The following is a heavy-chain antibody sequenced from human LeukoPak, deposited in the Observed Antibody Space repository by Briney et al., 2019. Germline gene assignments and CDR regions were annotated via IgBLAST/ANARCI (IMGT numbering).Heavy chain of an antibody. CDR3: AREQEGVTRDDAFDI. D-gene: IGHD4-17*01. CDR1: GGSISSDDYY. Sequence: PSETLSLTCTVSGGSISSDDYYWSWIRQPPGEGLEWIGYIYYSGSTYYNPSLKSRVTISVDTSKNQFSLKLSSVTAADTAVYYCAREQEGVTRDDAFDIWGQGTMVTVSS. V-gene: IGHV4-30-4*01. CDR2: IYYSGST. J-gene: IGHJ3*02.